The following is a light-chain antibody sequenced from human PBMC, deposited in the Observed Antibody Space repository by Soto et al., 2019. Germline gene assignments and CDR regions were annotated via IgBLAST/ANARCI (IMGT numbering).Light chain of an antibody. V-gene: IGLV1-40*01. CDR3: QSYDSSLSVV. J-gene: IGLJ2*01. CDR1: SSNIGAGYD. Sequence: QSVLTQPPSVSGAPGQRVTISCTESSSNIGAGYDVHWYQQLPGTAPKLLIYGNSNRPSGVPDRFSGSKSGTSASLAITGLQAEDEADYSCQSYDSSLSVVFGGGTKLTVL. CDR2: GNS.